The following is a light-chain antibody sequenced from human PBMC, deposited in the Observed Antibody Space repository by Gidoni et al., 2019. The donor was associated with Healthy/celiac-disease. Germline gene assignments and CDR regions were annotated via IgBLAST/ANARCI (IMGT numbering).Light chain of an antibody. CDR1: SGHSRYA. CDR3: QTWGTGSVV. CDR2: LNSDGSH. V-gene: IGLV4-69*01. J-gene: IGLJ2*01. Sequence: QLVLTQSPSASASLGASVKLTCTLSSGHSRYAIAWHQQQPEKGPRYLMKLNSDGSHSKGDGMPARFLRSISLAGCDLPIPRLHAVYEADYYCQTWGTGSVVFGGGTKLTVL.